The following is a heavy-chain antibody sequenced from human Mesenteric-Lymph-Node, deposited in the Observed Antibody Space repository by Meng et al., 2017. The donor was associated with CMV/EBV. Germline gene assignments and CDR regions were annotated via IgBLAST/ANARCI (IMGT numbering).Heavy chain of an antibody. D-gene: IGHD2-2*01. CDR3: APRYCSSTRCSRTFDI. Sequence: SETLSLTCTVSGGSISSSTYYWGWIRQPPGKGLEWIGSIYYSGSTYYNPSLKSRLTISVDMSKNQFSLQLTSVTAADTAVYHCAPRYCSSTRCSRTFDIWGQGTMVTVSS. CDR1: GGSISSSTYY. V-gene: IGHV4-39*07. J-gene: IGHJ3*02. CDR2: IYYSGST.